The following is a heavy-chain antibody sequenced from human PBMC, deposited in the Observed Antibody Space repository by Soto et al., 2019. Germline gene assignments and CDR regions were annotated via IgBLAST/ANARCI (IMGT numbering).Heavy chain of an antibody. CDR1: AYIFTGYY. CDR2: INPNSGDT. D-gene: IGHD2-2*01. CDR3: ARGPLVFLVVPAALTQNPYYYYYGMDV. J-gene: IGHJ6*02. Sequence: ASVKVSCKASAYIFTGYYIHWVRQAPGQGLEWMGWINPNSGDTNYAQKFQVWVSMTRDTSTSTAYMELSSLSFEDTAVFYCARGPLVFLVVPAALTQNPYYYYYGMDVWGQGTTVTVSS. V-gene: IGHV1-2*04.